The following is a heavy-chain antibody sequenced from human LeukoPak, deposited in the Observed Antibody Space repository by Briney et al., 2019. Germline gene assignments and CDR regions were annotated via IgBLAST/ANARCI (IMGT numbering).Heavy chain of an antibody. CDR3: GVLTLNPG. Sequence: GGSLRLSCAASGFNLGTYWMHWVRQAPGKGLVWASRISYDGSNANYADFVKGRFTISRDNAKNTLYLQMNSLRAEDTAVYYCGVLTLNPGWGQGTLVSVSS. CDR2: ISYDGSNA. D-gene: IGHD2-8*01. V-gene: IGHV3-74*01. CDR1: GFNLGTYW. J-gene: IGHJ4*02.